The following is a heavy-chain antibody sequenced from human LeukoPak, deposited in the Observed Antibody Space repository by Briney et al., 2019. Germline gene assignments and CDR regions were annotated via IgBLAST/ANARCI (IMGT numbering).Heavy chain of an antibody. CDR1: GGSFSAFH. Sequence: SETLSLTCAVYGGSFSAFHWNWIRQSPAKGLEWLGEMKQSGTPRYNPSLQSRVTISVDKSKNQFSLNVRSVTAADTAVYYCASRPFLYGFRTYFDNWAQGTLVTVPS. J-gene: IGHJ4*02. CDR2: MKQSGTP. D-gene: IGHD3-10*01. CDR3: ASRPFLYGFRTYFDN. V-gene: IGHV4-34*01.